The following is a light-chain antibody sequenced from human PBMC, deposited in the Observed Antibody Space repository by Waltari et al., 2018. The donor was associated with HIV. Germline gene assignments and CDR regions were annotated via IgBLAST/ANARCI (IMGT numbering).Light chain of an antibody. V-gene: IGLV2-14*03. CDR2: DVS. CDR1: TSDIGPSHS. J-gene: IGLJ2*01. CDR3: SSYTTTFI. Sequence: QSALTQPASMSGSPGQSITISCAGPTSDIGPSHSVSWYPQHTDRAPKLIIYDVSYRPSGVDSRFSGSKSGNTASLTISDLRSDDEAVYYCSSYTTTFIFGAGTKVDVL.